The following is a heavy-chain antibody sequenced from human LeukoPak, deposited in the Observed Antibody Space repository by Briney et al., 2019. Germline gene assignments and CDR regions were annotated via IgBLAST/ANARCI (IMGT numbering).Heavy chain of an antibody. CDR3: AKVRSGWSPFGY. CDR2: ISGGSDTT. V-gene: IGHV3-23*01. Sequence: GGSLRLSCVASGFTFSSYALNWVRQGPGKGLEWVSGISGGSDTTYYADSVRDRFTISRDNSKNTLYLQMSSLRAEDTARYFCAKVRSGWSPFGYWGQGTLVTVSS. D-gene: IGHD6-19*01. J-gene: IGHJ4*02. CDR1: GFTFSSYA.